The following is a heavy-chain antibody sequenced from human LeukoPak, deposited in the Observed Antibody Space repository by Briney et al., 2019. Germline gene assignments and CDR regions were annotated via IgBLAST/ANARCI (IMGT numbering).Heavy chain of an antibody. V-gene: IGHV4-59*08. J-gene: IGHJ4*02. CDR1: GGCISSYY. CDR2: IYYSGST. Sequence: SETLSLTCTVSGGCISSYYWSWIRQPPGKGLEWIGYIYYSGSTNYNPSLKSRVTISVDTSKNQFSLKLSSVTAADTGVYYCARHLAYYDILTGYYGVFDYWGQGTLVTVSS. D-gene: IGHD3-9*01. CDR3: ARHLAYYDILTGYYGVFDY.